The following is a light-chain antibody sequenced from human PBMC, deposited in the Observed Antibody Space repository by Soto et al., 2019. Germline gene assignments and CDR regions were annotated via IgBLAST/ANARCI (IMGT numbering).Light chain of an antibody. J-gene: IGKJ1*01. CDR3: LQDYSYPRT. CDR2: DAS. V-gene: IGKV1-33*01. CDR1: QDISNY. Sequence: DIQMTQSPSSLSATVGDRVTITCQASQDISNYLNWYQQKPGKAPKLLIYDASNLETGVPSRFSGSGSGTDFTFTISSLQPEDLGTYYCLQDYSYPRTFGQGTKVDIK.